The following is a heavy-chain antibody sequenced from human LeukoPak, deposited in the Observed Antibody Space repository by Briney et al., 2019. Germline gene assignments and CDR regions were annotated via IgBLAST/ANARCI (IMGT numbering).Heavy chain of an antibody. CDR3: ATVAVAGTGNYVDY. D-gene: IGHD6-19*01. CDR2: ISSSSNYI. CDR1: GFTFSSYS. V-gene: IGHV3-21*01. Sequence: GGSLRLSCAASGFTFSSYSLNWVRQAPGKGLEWVSSISSSSNYIYYADSVKGRFTISRDNARKSLYLRMNSLRAEDTAVYYCATVAVAGTGNYVDYWGQGTLVTVSS. J-gene: IGHJ4*02.